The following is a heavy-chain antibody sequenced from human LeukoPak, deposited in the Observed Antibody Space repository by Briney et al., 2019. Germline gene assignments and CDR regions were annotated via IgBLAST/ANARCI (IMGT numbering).Heavy chain of an antibody. D-gene: IGHD3-10*01. CDR1: GFTFSSYA. J-gene: IGHJ4*02. Sequence: GGSLRLSCAASGFTFSSYAMSWVRQAPGKGLEWVSAISGSGGSTYYADSVKGRFTISRDNSKNTLYLQTNSLRAEDTAVYYCARQARGYGSGSFFGYWGQGTLVTVSS. CDR2: ISGSGGST. CDR3: ARQARGYGSGSFFGY. V-gene: IGHV3-23*01.